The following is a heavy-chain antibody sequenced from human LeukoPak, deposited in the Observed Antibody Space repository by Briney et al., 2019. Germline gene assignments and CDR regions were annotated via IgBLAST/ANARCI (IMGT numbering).Heavy chain of an antibody. CDR1: GYSISSGYY. Sequence: SETLSLTCTVSGYSISSGYYWGWIRQPPGKGLEWIGSIYHSGSTYYNPSLKSRVTISVDTSKNQFSLKLSSVTAADTAVYYCASRYGSGSYYGRRSAFDIWGQGTMVTVSS. D-gene: IGHD3-10*01. V-gene: IGHV4-38-2*02. CDR2: IYHSGST. J-gene: IGHJ3*02. CDR3: ASRYGSGSYYGRRSAFDI.